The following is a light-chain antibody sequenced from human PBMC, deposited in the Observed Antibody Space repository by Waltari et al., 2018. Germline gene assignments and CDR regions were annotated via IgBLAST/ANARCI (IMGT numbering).Light chain of an antibody. CDR2: WAS. Sequence: IVVTQSPDSLAVSLGERATINCKTSQSVLYSSNNTNYLGWYQQKPGQPPKLLIYWASTREAGVRDLFSGSGSGANVTVNMSSLQAEEVAVYYCQQYYRSPSMYTFGQGTKLGIK. J-gene: IGKJ2*01. V-gene: IGKV4-1*01. CDR1: QSVLYSSNNTNY. CDR3: QQYYRSPSMYT.